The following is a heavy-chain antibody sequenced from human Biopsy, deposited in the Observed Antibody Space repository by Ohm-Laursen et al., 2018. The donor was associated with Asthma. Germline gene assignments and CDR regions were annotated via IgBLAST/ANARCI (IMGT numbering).Heavy chain of an antibody. CDR3: ARGLDYSGRSGFDY. CDR1: GFVFRSFG. V-gene: IGHV3-30*03. CDR2: ISYDGNHK. J-gene: IGHJ4*02. Sequence: SLRLSCAASGFVFRSFGMHWVRQAPGKGLEWVAVISYDGNHKFYEDSVKGRFTISRDNSMNTLYLHMNSLRVEDTAVYYCARGLDYSGRSGFDYWGQGTLVTVSS. D-gene: IGHD3-10*01.